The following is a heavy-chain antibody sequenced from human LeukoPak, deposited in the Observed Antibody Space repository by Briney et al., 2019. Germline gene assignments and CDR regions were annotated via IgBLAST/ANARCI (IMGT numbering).Heavy chain of an antibody. J-gene: IGHJ3*02. CDR3: ARDGPIYYDSSGYYFTLGADAFDI. V-gene: IGHV3-21*01. Sequence: PGGSLRLSCAASGLSFSTYSMNWVRQAPGKGLEWVSSISSSSIYRYYADSVKGRFTISRDNAKNSLYLQMNSLRAEDTAVYYCARDGPIYYDSSGYYFTLGADAFDIWGQGTMVTVSS. CDR2: ISSSSIYR. CDR1: GLSFSTYS. D-gene: IGHD3-22*01.